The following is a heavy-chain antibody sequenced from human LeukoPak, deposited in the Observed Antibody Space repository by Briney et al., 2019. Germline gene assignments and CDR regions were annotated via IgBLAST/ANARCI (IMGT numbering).Heavy chain of an antibody. J-gene: IGHJ6*03. CDR3: ARGNGYYYYMDV. Sequence: PSETLSLTCTVSGASISSYYWSWFRQPAGKGLECIGRIYASGSTNYNPSLKSRVTMSVDTSKNQFSLKLSSVTAADTAVYYCARGNGYYYYMDVWGKGTTVTVSS. V-gene: IGHV4-4*07. CDR1: GASISSYY. D-gene: IGHD4-11*01. CDR2: IYASGST.